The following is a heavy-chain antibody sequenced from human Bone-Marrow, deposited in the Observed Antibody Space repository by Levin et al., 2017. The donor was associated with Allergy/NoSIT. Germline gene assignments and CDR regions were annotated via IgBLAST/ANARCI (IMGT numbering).Heavy chain of an antibody. J-gene: IGHJ5*02. CDR2: IYYSGDT. V-gene: IGHV4-39*07. Sequence: SQTLSLTCTVSGDPISSFSYYWAWIRQPPGRGLEWIGSIYYSGDTYFTPSLKSRLTMSVDTSKNQFSLKLNSVTAADTAVYFCASRRTTTVTTWGQGTLVTVSS. CDR1: GDPISSFSYY. CDR3: ASRRTTTVTT. D-gene: IGHD4-17*01.